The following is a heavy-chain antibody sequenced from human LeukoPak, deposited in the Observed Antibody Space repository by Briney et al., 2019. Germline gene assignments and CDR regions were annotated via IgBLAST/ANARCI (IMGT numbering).Heavy chain of an antibody. CDR1: GFTFSSYA. V-gene: IGHV3-23*01. CDR2: ISGSGGST. D-gene: IGHD1-1*01. J-gene: IGHJ3*02. Sequence: PGGSLRLSCAASGFTFSSYAMSWVRQAPGKGLEWVSAISGSGGSTYYADSVEGRFTISRDNSKNTLYLQMNSLRAEDTAVYYCAKDRRPVGAFDIWGQGTMVTVSS. CDR3: AKDRRPVGAFDI.